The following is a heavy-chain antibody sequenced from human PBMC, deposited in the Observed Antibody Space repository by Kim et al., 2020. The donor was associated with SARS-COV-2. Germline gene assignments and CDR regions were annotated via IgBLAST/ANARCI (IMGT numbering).Heavy chain of an antibody. CDR3: ARQGYSGSYRSSYYYYGMDV. Sequence: SETLSLTCTVSGGSISSSSYYWGWIRQPPGKGLEWIGSIYYSGSTYYNPSLKSRVTISVDTSKNQFSLKLSSVTAADTAVYYCARQGYSGSYRSSYYYYGMDVWGQGTTVTVSS. V-gene: IGHV4-39*01. CDR1: GGSISSSSYY. D-gene: IGHD1-26*01. J-gene: IGHJ6*02. CDR2: IYYSGST.